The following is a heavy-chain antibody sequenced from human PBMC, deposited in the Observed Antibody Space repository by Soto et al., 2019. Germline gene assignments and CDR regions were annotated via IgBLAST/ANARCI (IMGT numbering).Heavy chain of an antibody. CDR2: ISAYSGDT. CDR1: GYTFSNYG. CDR3: ARDVVAITTGGPDY. V-gene: IGHV1-18*01. Sequence: ASVKVSCKASGYTFSNYGISWVRQAPGQGLEWLGWISAYSGDTNFAQRFQGRVTMTTDTSTSTAYMELRSLTSDDTALYYCARDVVAITTGGPDYWGQGTLVTAPQ. J-gene: IGHJ4*02. D-gene: IGHD3-22*01.